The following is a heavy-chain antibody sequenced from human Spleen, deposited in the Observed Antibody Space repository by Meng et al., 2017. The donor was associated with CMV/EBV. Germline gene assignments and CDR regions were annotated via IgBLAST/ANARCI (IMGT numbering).Heavy chain of an antibody. CDR1: GYTFTGYY. CDR3: ARDRVVVIATGYYYGMDV. V-gene: IGHV1-18*04. D-gene: IGHD2-21*01. Sequence: ASVKVSCKASGYTFTGYYMHWVRQAPGQGLEWMGWISAYNGNTNYAQKLQGRVTMTTDTSTSTAYMELRSLRSDDTAVYYCARDRVVVIATGYYYGMDVWGQGTTVTVSS. CDR2: ISAYNGNT. J-gene: IGHJ6*02.